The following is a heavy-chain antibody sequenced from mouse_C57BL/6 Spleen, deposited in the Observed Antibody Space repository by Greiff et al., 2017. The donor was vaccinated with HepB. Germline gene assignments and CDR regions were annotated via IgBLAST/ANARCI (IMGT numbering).Heavy chain of an antibody. J-gene: IGHJ2*01. D-gene: IGHD5-5*01. CDR2: IDPSDSET. V-gene: IGHV1-52*01. CDR1: GYTFTSYW. Sequence: QVQLQQPGAELVRPGSSVKLSCKASGYTFTSYWMHWVKQRPIQGLEWIGNIDPSDSETHYNQKFKDKVTVTVDKSSSTAYMQLSSLTSEDSAVYYCARTTLYYFDYWGQGTTLTVSS. CDR3: ARTTLYYFDY.